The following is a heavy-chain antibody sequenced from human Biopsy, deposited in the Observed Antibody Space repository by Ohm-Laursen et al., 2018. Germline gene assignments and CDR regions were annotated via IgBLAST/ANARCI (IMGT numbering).Heavy chain of an antibody. V-gene: IGHV3-30*18. CDR2: ISSDGSSQ. CDR3: AKCMTGGSNYYFHH. CDR1: GFTFSNYA. J-gene: IGHJ4*02. Sequence: SLRLSCAASGFTFSNYAIHWVRQAPGRGLEWVALISSDGSSQYYADSVRGRFTISRDNSKNTLYLQMNSLRGEDTAVYYCAKCMTGGSNYYFHHCGQGTLVTVSS. D-gene: IGHD2-8*01.